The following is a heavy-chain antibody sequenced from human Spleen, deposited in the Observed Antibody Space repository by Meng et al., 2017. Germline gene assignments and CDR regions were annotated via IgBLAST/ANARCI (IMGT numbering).Heavy chain of an antibody. V-gene: IGHV3-15*01. Sequence: GGSLRLSGEGPGFTLSNAYMTWVRQVPGKRLEGVGRIKSKPDGETIDYAAPVNGRFTISRDDSKNTVYLQMNSLKSEDTAVYYCTTDLTMVRGVIFPWGQGTLVTVSS. D-gene: IGHD3-10*01. J-gene: IGHJ5*02. CDR2: IKSKPDGETI. CDR3: TTDLTMVRGVIFP. CDR1: GFTLSNAY.